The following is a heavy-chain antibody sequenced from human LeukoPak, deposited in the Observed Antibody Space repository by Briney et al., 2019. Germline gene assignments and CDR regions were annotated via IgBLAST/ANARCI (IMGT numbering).Heavy chain of an antibody. D-gene: IGHD2-2*01. J-gene: IGHJ5*02. CDR2: IRSKANSYAT. V-gene: IGHV3-73*01. CDR3: TRGVPAAMNWFDP. Sequence: GGSLKPSCAASGFTFSGSAMHWVRQASGKGLEWVGRIRSKANSYATAYAASVKGRFTISRDDSKNTAYLQMNSLKTEDTAVYYCTRGVPAAMNWFDPWGQGTLVTVSS. CDR1: GFTFSGSA.